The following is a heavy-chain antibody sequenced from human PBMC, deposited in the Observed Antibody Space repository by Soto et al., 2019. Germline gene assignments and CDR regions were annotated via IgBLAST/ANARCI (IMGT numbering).Heavy chain of an antibody. CDR3: ARDRDLRFGVVIGWFDP. V-gene: IGHV1-18*01. CDR2: ISAYNGNT. Sequence: ASVKVSCKASGYTFTSYGISWVRQAPGQGLEWMGRISAYNGNTNYAQKLQGRVTMTTDTSTSTAYMELRSLRSDDTAVYYCARDRDLRFGVVIGWFDPWGQGTLVTVSS. J-gene: IGHJ5*02. CDR1: GYTFTSYG. D-gene: IGHD3-3*01.